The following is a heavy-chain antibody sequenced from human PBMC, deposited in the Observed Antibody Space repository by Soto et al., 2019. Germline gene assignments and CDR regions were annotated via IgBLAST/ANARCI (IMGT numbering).Heavy chain of an antibody. CDR2: IYYSGST. CDR3: ARSPTTVTASADFDY. CDR1: GGSISSYY. D-gene: IGHD4-17*01. Sequence: QVQLQESGPGLVKPSETLSLTCTVSGGSISSYYWSWIRQPPGKGLEWIGYIYYSGSTNYNPSLKSRVTISVDTSKNQFSLKLSSVTAADTAVYYCARSPTTVTASADFDYWGQGTLVTVSS. V-gene: IGHV4-59*01. J-gene: IGHJ4*02.